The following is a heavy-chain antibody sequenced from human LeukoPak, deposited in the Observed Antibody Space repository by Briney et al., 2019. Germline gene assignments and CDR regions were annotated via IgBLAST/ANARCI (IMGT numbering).Heavy chain of an antibody. CDR1: GYTFTGYY. D-gene: IGHD4-17*01. V-gene: IGHV1-18*04. CDR2: ISAYNGNT. CDR3: ASGDPFDY. J-gene: IGHJ4*02. Sequence: ASVKVSCKASGYTFTGYYMRWVRQAPGQGLEWMGWISAYNGNTNYAQKLQGRVTMTTDTSTSTAYMELRSLRSDDTAVYYCASGDPFDYWGQGTLVTVSS.